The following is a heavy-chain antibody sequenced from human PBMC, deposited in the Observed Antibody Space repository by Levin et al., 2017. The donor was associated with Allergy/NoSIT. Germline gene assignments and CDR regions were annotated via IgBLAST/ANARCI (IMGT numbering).Heavy chain of an antibody. V-gene: IGHV1-2*02. J-gene: IGHJ6*02. D-gene: IGHD3-3*01. CDR3: ARDHSGVVIIEIYYYYYGMDV. Sequence: GASVKVSCKASGYTFTGYYMHWVRQAPGQGLEWMGWINPNSGGTNYAQKFQGRVTMTRDTSISTAYMELSRLRSDDTAVYYCARDHSGVVIIEIYYYYYGMDVWGQGTTVTVSS. CDR1: GYTFTGYY. CDR2: INPNSGGT.